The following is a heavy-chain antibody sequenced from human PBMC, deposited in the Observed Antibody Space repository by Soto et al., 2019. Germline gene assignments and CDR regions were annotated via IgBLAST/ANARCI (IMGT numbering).Heavy chain of an antibody. D-gene: IGHD2-2*01. CDR1: GGSISSGGYY. J-gene: IGHJ6*02. V-gene: IGHV4-31*03. CDR2: IYYSGST. CDR3: ARDLRPAQPHSYYYYGMDV. Sequence: SETLSLTCTVSGGSISSGGYYWSWIRQHPGKGLEWIGYIYYSGSTYDNPSLKSRVTISVDTSKNQFSLKLSSVTAADTAVYYCARDLRPAQPHSYYYYGMDVWGQGTTVTVSS.